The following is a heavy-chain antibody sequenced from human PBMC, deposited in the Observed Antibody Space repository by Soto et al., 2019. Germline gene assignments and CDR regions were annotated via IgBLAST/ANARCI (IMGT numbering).Heavy chain of an antibody. D-gene: IGHD6-13*01. Sequence: GGSLRLSCAASGFTFSSYAMHWVRQAPGKGLEWVAVISYDGSNKYYADSVKGRFTISRDNSKNTLYLQMNSLRAEDTAVYYCAREGKSGGIAAAKPYYYYYYGMDVWGQGTTVTVSS. CDR2: ISYDGSNK. V-gene: IGHV3-30-3*01. J-gene: IGHJ6*02. CDR3: AREGKSGGIAAAKPYYYYYYGMDV. CDR1: GFTFSSYA.